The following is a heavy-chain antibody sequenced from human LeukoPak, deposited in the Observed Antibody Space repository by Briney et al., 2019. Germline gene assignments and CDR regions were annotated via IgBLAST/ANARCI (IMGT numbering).Heavy chain of an antibody. CDR3: ARDLVQYSSSTFDY. D-gene: IGHD6-6*01. V-gene: IGHV1-18*01. Sequence: ASVKVSCKASGYTFTSYGISWVRQAPGQGLEWMGWISAYNGNTNYAQKLKGRVTMTTDTSTSTAYMELRSLRSDDTAVYYCARDLVQYSSSTFDYWGQGTLVTVSS. CDR1: GYTFTSYG. J-gene: IGHJ4*02. CDR2: ISAYNGNT.